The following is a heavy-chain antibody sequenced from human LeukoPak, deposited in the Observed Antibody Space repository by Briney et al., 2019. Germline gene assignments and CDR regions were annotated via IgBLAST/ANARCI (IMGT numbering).Heavy chain of an antibody. D-gene: IGHD2-2*01. CDR1: GFTFDDYT. J-gene: IGHJ6*03. V-gene: IGHV3-43*01. CDR3: AKDSSTSSYMDV. Sequence: PGGSLRLACAASGFTFDDYTMHWVRQAPGKGLEWVSLISWEGGSTYYADSVKGRFTISRDNSKNSLYLQMNSLRTEDTALYYCAKDSSTSSYMDVWGKGTTVTVSS. CDR2: ISWEGGST.